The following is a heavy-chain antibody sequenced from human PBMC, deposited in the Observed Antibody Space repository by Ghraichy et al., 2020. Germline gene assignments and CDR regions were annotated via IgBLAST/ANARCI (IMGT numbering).Heavy chain of an antibody. CDR1: GYSISSGYY. CDR3: ARHSGSYYKEFDY. Sequence: SETLSLTCTVYGYSISSGYYWGWIRQPPGKGLEWIGSIYHSGSTYYNPSLKSRVTISEDTSKNQFSLKVSSVTAADTAVYYCARHSGSYYKEFDYWGQGTLVTVSS. CDR2: IYHSGST. J-gene: IGHJ4*02. V-gene: IGHV4-38-2*02. D-gene: IGHD1-26*01.